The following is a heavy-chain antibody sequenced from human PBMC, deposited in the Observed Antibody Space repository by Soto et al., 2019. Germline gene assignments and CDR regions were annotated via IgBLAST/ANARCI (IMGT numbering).Heavy chain of an antibody. V-gene: IGHV2-5*02. CDR1: GFSLSTRDVG. CDR3: AHCRGGVASF. J-gene: IGHJ4*02. D-gene: IGHD3-16*01. Sequence: QITLNESGPTLVKPTQTLTLTCTFSGFSLSTRDVGVGWIRQPPGKALEWLGGIYWDDDKSYSPSLKSRLTIAKDTSKNQVVLSMTKMDPVDTATYYCAHCRGGVASFWGQGTLVTVSS. CDR2: IYWDDDK.